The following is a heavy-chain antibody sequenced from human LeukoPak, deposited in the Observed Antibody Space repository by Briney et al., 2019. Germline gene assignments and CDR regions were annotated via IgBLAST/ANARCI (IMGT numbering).Heavy chain of an antibody. V-gene: IGHV4-38-2*02. Sequence: SETLSLTCSVSGYSISSAYYWGGIRQPPGKGLEWIGTMYHSGSTNYNPSLKSRVTISVDTSKNQFSLKLSSVTAADTAVYYCARDHQWLVPGYWGQGTLVTVSS. CDR3: ARDHQWLVPGY. J-gene: IGHJ4*02. CDR2: MYHSGST. D-gene: IGHD6-19*01. CDR1: GYSISSAYY.